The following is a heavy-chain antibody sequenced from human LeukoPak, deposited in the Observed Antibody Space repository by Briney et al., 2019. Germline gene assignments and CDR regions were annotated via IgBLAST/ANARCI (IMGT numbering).Heavy chain of an antibody. V-gene: IGHV3-74*01. J-gene: IGHJ4*02. D-gene: IGHD2/OR15-2a*01. CDR2: INSDGSWT. Sequence: GGSLRLSCAASGNYWMHWVRQAPGKGLVWVSHINSDGSWTSYADSVKGRFAISKDNAKNTVYLQMNNLRAEDTAVYYCVSFYETDWGRGTLVTVSS. CDR1: GNYW. CDR3: VSFYETD.